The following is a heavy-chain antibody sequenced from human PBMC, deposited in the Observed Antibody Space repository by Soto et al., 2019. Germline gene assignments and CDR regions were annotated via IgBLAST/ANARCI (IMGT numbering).Heavy chain of an antibody. CDR3: ARETNPGPIDY. J-gene: IGHJ4*02. Sequence: VKVSCKASAYTFIAYYIHWVRQAPGQGLEWMGWVNPKSGARNYAQKFQGRVTLSRDTSISTAYMELNTLRSDDTAVYYCARETNPGPIDYWGQGTLVTVSS. V-gene: IGHV1-2*02. CDR2: VNPKSGAR. CDR1: AYTFIAYY.